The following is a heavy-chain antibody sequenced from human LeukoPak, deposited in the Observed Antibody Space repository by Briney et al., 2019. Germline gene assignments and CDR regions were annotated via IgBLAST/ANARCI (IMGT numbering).Heavy chain of an antibody. CDR3: AKRGDGGHKSLEY. CDR1: GFTFSNYG. Sequence: PPGGSLRLSCAASGFTFSNYGMHWVRQAPGKGLEWVATITYDGSSVYYADSVKDRFTVSRDNSKNTLYLQMSSLKTEDTAVYYCAKRGDGGHKSLEYWGQGTLVIVSS. CDR2: ITYDGSSV. D-gene: IGHD3-16*01. V-gene: IGHV3-30*18. J-gene: IGHJ4*02.